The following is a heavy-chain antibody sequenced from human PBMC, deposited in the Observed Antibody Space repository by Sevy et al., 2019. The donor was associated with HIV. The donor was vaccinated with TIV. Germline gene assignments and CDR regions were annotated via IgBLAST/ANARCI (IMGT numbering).Heavy chain of an antibody. CDR2: LSFGCGQI. D-gene: IGHD2-8*01. Sequence: GGSLRLSCVASGFTFNKYSMSWVRQAPGKGLERVSTLSFGCGQINYADSVKGRFTISRDDSKNTLCLQMNSLRAEDTAVYYCAREGCTRPHDFWGQGTLVTVSS. J-gene: IGHJ4*02. V-gene: IGHV3-23*01. CDR1: GFTFNKYS. CDR3: AREGCTRPHDF.